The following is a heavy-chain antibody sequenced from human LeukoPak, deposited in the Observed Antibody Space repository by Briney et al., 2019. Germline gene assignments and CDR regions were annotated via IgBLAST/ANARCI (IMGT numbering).Heavy chain of an antibody. Sequence: GGSLRLSCAASGFTFSRYGIHRVRQAPGKGLEWVAAISNDGSDKYYADSVKGRFTISRDNSKNTLYLQMNSLRAEDTAMYYCGKTIAVADTTDFWGQGTLVTVSS. CDR1: GFTFSRYG. J-gene: IGHJ4*02. D-gene: IGHD6-19*01. V-gene: IGHV3-30*18. CDR3: GKTIAVADTTDF. CDR2: ISNDGSDK.